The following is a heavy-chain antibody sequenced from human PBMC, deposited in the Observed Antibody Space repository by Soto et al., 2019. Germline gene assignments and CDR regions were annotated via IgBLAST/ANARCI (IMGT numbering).Heavy chain of an antibody. J-gene: IGHJ6*02. CDR2: ISSSSSYI. D-gene: IGHD6-13*01. Sequence: PGGSLRLSCAASGFTFSSYSMNWVRQAPGKGLEWVSSISSSSSYIYYADSVKGRFTISRDNAKNSLYLQMNSLRAEDTAVYYWARDPPYSSSWLSPRGDYYYGMDVWGQGTTVTVSS. CDR1: GFTFSSYS. V-gene: IGHV3-21*01. CDR3: ARDPPYSSSWLSPRGDYYYGMDV.